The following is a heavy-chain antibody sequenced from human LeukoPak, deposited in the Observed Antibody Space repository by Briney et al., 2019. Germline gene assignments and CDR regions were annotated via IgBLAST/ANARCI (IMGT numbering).Heavy chain of an antibody. CDR2: INHSGST. V-gene: IGHV4-34*01. D-gene: IGHD3-16*02. CDR3: ARGSKLTRGGYRYTEYYYYYYMDV. Sequence: PSETLSLTCAVYGGSFSGYYWSWIRQPPGKGLEWIGEINHSGSTNYNPSLKSRVTISVDTSKNQFSLKLSSVTAADTAVYYCARGSKLTRGGYRYTEYYYYYYMDVWGKGTTVTVSS. J-gene: IGHJ6*03. CDR1: GGSFSGYY.